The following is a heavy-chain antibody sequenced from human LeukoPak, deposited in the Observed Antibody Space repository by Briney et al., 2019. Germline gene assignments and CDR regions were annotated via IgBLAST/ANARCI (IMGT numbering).Heavy chain of an antibody. CDR2: ISGSSSYI. J-gene: IGHJ4*02. CDR3: ARDLMAVAGLDY. D-gene: IGHD6-19*01. V-gene: IGHV3-21*01. CDR1: GFTFSSYN. Sequence: GGSLRLSCAAFGFTFSSYNMNWVRQAPGKGLEWVACISGSSSYIYYADSVKGRFTISGDNAKNSLYLHMNSLRAEDTAVYYCARDLMAVAGLDYWGQGALVTVSS.